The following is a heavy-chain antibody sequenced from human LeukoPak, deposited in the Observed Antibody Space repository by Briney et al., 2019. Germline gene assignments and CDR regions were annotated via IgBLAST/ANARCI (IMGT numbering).Heavy chain of an antibody. D-gene: IGHD3-10*01. CDR2: ISGSGGST. V-gene: IGHV3-23*01. J-gene: IGHJ5*02. Sequence: PGGTLRLSCAASGFTFSSYGMNWVRQAPGKGLEWVSGISGSGGSTYYADSVKGRFTISRDNSKSTLYLQMNSLRAEDTAVFYCAKRGIYGSGSYYQHNWFDPWGQGTLVTVSS. CDR1: GFTFSSYG. CDR3: AKRGIYGSGSYYQHNWFDP.